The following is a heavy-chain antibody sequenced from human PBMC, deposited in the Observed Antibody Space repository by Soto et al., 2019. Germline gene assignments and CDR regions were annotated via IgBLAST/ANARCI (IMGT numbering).Heavy chain of an antibody. D-gene: IGHD1-1*01. Sequence: QVHLVQSGAEVKKPGASVKVSCQGSGYAFTTYGITWVRQAPGQGLEWMGWISAHNGNTNYAQKLQGRVTVTREKSPSTAYMELRSLRYDDTAVYYCARGRYGDYWGQGALVTVSS. CDR2: ISAHNGNT. CDR3: ARGRYGDY. J-gene: IGHJ4*02. V-gene: IGHV1-18*01. CDR1: GYAFTTYG.